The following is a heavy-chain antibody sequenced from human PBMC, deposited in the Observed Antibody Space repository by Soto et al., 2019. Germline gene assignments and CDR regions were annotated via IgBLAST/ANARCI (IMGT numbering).Heavy chain of an antibody. J-gene: IGHJ6*02. CDR3: AKALDSRGDPYGMDV. CDR1: GFTFSSYA. V-gene: IGHV3-23*01. Sequence: GGSLRLSCAASGFTFSSYAMSWVRQAPGKGLEWVSAISGSGGSTYYADSVKGRFTISRDNSKNTLYLQMNSLRAEDTAVYYCAKALDSRGDPYGMDVWGQGTTVTVSS. CDR2: ISGSGGST. D-gene: IGHD3-10*01.